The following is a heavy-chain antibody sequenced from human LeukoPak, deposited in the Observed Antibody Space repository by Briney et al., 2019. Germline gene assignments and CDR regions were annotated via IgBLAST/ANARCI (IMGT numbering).Heavy chain of an antibody. J-gene: IGHJ4*02. CDR3: AREGYSGYDFTAY. CDR2: INHSGST. CDR1: AYSISDGWV. D-gene: IGHD5-12*01. V-gene: IGHV4-38-2*02. Sequence: SETLSLTCTVSAYSISDGWVWGMIRQPPGKGLEWIGEINHSGSTNYNPSLKSRVTISVDTSKNQFSLKLSSVTAADTAVYYCAREGYSGYDFTAYWGQGTLVTVSS.